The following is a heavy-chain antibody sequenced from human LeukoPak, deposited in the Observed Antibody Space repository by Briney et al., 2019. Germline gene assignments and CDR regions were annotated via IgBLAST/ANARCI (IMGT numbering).Heavy chain of an antibody. Sequence: PSETLSLTCAVYGGSFSGYYWSWIRQHPGKGLEWIGYIYYSGSTYYNPSLKSRVTISVDTSKNQFSLKLSSVTAADTAVYYCARVSSGWYSSDYWGQGTLVTVSS. CDR2: IYYSGST. J-gene: IGHJ4*02. CDR1: GGSFSGYY. V-gene: IGHV4-31*11. D-gene: IGHD6-19*01. CDR3: ARVSSGWYSSDY.